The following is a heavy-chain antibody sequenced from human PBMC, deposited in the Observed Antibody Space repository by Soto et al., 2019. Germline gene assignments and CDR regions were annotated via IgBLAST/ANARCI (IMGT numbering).Heavy chain of an antibody. Sequence: GSGPTLVNPTQTLTLTCTFSGFSLTTTGAGVGWIRQPPGKALEWVALINWDDSKRYSPSLKSRLTITKDTSKNQVVLTMTTMDAVDTATYYCARIRRYYYGSGNYWDVTDYWGQGTLVTVSS. V-gene: IGHV2-5*02. D-gene: IGHD3-10*01. CDR1: GFSLTTTGAG. CDR2: INWDDSK. J-gene: IGHJ4*02. CDR3: ARIRRYYYGSGNYWDVTDY.